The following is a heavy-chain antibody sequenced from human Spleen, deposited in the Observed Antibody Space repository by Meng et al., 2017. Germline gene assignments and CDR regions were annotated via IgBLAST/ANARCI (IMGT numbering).Heavy chain of an antibody. J-gene: IGHJ4*02. Sequence: SETLSLTCGVSGYSISSVYYWGWIRQAPGKGLEWIGSIYHSGSTFYTPSLKSRLTISVDTSRNQFSLKLNSVTAADTAVYFCVRGGDSRKIEYWGQGALVTVSS. CDR2: IYHSGST. CDR3: VRGGDSRKIEY. CDR1: GYSISSVYY. D-gene: IGHD3-22*01. V-gene: IGHV4-38-2*01.